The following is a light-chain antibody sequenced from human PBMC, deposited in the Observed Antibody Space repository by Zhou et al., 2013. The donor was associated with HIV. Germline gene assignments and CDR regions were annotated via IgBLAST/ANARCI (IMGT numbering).Light chain of an antibody. J-gene: IGKJ4*01. CDR3: QQYNHWPT. CDR2: AAS. CDR1: QDISTY. Sequence: IRMTQSPSSFSASTGDRVTVSCRASQDISTYVAWYQQKLGKTPRLLIYAASTLQSGVPSRFSGTGSGTDFTLTISCLQSEDFAVYYCQQYNHWPTFGGGTKVEIK. V-gene: IGKV1-8*01.